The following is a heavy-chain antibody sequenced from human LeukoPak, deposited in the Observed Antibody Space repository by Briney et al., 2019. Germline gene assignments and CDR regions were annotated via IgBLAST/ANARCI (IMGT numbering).Heavy chain of an antibody. V-gene: IGHV4-59*01. CDR1: GGSISSYY. CDR2: MYYSGNT. J-gene: IGHJ4*02. D-gene: IGHD5/OR15-5a*01. Sequence: PSETLSLTCTVSGGSISSYYWSWIRQPPGKGLEWMGYMYYSGNTNYNPSLKSRVTISVDTSKNQFSLKLSSVTAADTAVYYCATAVSSTSDFDYWGQGTLVTVSS. CDR3: ATAVSSTSDFDY.